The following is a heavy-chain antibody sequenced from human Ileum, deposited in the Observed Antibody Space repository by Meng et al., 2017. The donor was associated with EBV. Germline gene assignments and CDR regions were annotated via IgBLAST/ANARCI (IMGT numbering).Heavy chain of an antibody. V-gene: IGHV4-34*01. CDR3: ARCYDSSGYYELNHFDH. D-gene: IGHD3-22*01. CDR2: ITHSGST. Sequence: QAQLPQWGGGLLKPSETLSLPCAVYGGSLSGYYWSWIRQPPGKGLEWIGEITHSGSTNYNSSLKSRVTILVDTSKNQLSLKMNSVTAADTAVYYCARCYDSSGYYELNHFDHWGQGTLVTVSS. J-gene: IGHJ4*02. CDR1: GGSLSGYY.